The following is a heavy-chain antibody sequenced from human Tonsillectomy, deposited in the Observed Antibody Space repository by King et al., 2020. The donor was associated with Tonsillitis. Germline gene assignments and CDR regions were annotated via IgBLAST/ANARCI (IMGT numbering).Heavy chain of an antibody. CDR1: GYSFTNYW. Sequence: QLVQSGAEVKKPGESLKISCKGSGYSFTNYWIGWVRQMPGKGLEWMGIIYLGDSDTRYSPSFQGQVTISVDKSISTAYLQWSSLKASDTAMYYCARCKEIPYDAFDIWGQGPMITVSS. CDR2: IYLGDSDT. J-gene: IGHJ3*02. D-gene: IGHD5-24*01. V-gene: IGHV5-51*01. CDR3: ARCKEIPYDAFDI.